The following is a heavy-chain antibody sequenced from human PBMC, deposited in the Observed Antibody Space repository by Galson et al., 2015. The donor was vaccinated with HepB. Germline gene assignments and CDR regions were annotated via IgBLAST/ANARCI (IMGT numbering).Heavy chain of an antibody. Sequence: SLRLSCAASGFTFSNYAMTWVRQAPGKGLEWVSHISVRAGSTYYADSVRGRFTISLDKSKDTLYLQMNSLRAEDTAVYYCSTSGFNDGFDYWGQGTLVTVSS. CDR3: STSGFNDGFDY. J-gene: IGHJ4*02. D-gene: IGHD1-1*01. CDR2: ISVRAGST. CDR1: GFTFSNYA. V-gene: IGHV3-23*01.